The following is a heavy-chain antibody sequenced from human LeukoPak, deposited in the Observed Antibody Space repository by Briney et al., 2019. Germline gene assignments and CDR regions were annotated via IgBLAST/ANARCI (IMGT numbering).Heavy chain of an antibody. CDR3: ARSPVVIRGRYYYYMDV. J-gene: IGHJ6*03. D-gene: IGHD3-22*01. CDR1: GYTFTSYD. V-gene: IGHV1-8*01. CDR2: MNPNSGNT. Sequence: GASVKVSCKASGYTFTSYDINWVRQATGQRLEWMGWMNPNSGNTGYAQKFQGRVTMTRNTSISTAYMELSSLRSEDTAVYYCARSPVVIRGRYYYYMDVWGKGTTVTVSS.